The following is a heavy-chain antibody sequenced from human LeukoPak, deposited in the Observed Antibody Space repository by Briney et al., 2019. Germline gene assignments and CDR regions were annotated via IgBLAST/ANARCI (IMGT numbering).Heavy chain of an antibody. CDR1: GYSISSGYS. Sequence: PSETLSLTCAVSGYSISSGYSWGWIRQPPGKGLEWIGSIYPSGSTYYNPSLKSRVTISIDTSNNHFSLKLSSVTAADTAVYHCARDFWKYSSGWSVDYWGQGILVTVSS. J-gene: IGHJ4*02. CDR2: IYPSGST. CDR3: ARDFWKYSSGWSVDY. D-gene: IGHD6-19*01. V-gene: IGHV4-38-2*02.